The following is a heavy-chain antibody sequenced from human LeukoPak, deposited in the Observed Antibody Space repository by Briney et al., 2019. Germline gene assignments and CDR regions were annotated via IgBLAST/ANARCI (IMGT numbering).Heavy chain of an antibody. D-gene: IGHD3-10*01. J-gene: IGHJ4*02. CDR3: ARDTDTGNYYGSGSYYSPPGY. CDR1: GYTFTGYY. Sequence: GASVKVSCKASGYTFTGYYMRWVRQAPGQGLEWMGWISAYNGNTKYAQKIQGRVTMTTDTSTSTAYMELRSLRSDDTAVYYCARDTDTGNYYGSGSYYSPPGYWGQGTLVTVSS. CDR2: ISAYNGNT. V-gene: IGHV1-18*04.